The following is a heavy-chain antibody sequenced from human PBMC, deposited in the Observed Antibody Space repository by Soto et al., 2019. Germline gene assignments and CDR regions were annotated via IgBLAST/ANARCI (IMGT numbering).Heavy chain of an antibody. Sequence: ASETLSLTCTVSGGSISSGGYYWSWIRQHPGKGLEWIGYIHYSGSTYYNPSLKSRVTISVDTSKNQFSLKLSSVTAADTAAYYCARAEMTKVTTWSLYFDYWGQGTLVTVSS. CDR1: GGSISSGGYY. D-gene: IGHD4-17*01. V-gene: IGHV4-31*03. CDR3: ARAEMTKVTTWSLYFDY. CDR2: IHYSGST. J-gene: IGHJ4*02.